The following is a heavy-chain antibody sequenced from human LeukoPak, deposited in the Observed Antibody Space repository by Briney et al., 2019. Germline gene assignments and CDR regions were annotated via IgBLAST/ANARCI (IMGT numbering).Heavy chain of an antibody. D-gene: IGHD3-22*01. V-gene: IGHV3-66*01. CDR3: ASDTYYYDSSGYGNDY. CDR1: GFTVSSNY. J-gene: IGHJ4*02. CDR2: IYSGGST. Sequence: GGSLRLSCAASGFTVSSNYMSWVRQAPGKGLEWVSVIYSGGSTYYADSVKGRFTISRDNSKNTLYLQMNSLRAEDTAVYYCASDTYYYDSSGYGNDYWGQGTLVTVSS.